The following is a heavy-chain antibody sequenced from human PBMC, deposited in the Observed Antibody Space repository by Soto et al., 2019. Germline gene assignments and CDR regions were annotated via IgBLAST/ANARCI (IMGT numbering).Heavy chain of an antibody. CDR2: INVYNGKT. CDR3: ARGPAPTYFDY. Sequence: QVQLVQSGGEVAKPGASVKVSCKASGYTFTNYGINWVRQAPGLGLEWMGWINVYNGKTNYAQKFQARVTMTTDTSTNSVYMELRSLTSDDTAVYYSARGPAPTYFDYWGQGTLVIVSS. V-gene: IGHV1-18*01. CDR1: GYTFTNYG. J-gene: IGHJ4*02.